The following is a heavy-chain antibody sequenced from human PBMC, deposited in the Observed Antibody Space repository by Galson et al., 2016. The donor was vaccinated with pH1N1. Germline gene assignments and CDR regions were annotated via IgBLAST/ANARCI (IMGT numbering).Heavy chain of an antibody. V-gene: IGHV3-23*01. CDR2: LSNNGGST. CDR3: ARDRRPFGDYSQYFDN. D-gene: IGHD4-11*01. CDR1: GFTFRSYA. Sequence: SLRLSCAASGFTFRSYAMSWVRQAPGKGLEWVSSLSNNGGSTFYANSVKGRFTISRDNSKNILYLQMKSLRAEDTALYFCARDRRPFGDYSQYFDNWGQGTLVVVSS. J-gene: IGHJ4*02.